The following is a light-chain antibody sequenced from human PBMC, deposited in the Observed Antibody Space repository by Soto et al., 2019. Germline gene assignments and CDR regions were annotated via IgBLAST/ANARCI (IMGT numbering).Light chain of an antibody. CDR3: CSFAGRKTWD. CDR1: GTDVGTYNF. CDR2: EVT. J-gene: IGLJ2*01. Sequence: QSALTQPASVSGSPGQSITISCTGSGTDVGTYNFVSWFQRHPGKAPQLIIYEVTERPSGVSPRFSGSKSVNTASLTISGLRAEDEADYFCCSFAGRKTWDFGRGTKLTVL. V-gene: IGLV2-23*02.